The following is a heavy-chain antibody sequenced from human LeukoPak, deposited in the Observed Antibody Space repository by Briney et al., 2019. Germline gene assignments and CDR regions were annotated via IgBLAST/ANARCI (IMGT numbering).Heavy chain of an antibody. V-gene: IGHV3-21*01. J-gene: IGHJ4*02. D-gene: IGHD1-26*01. CDR3: ARLRGLSSGTYRYQTALEY. Sequence: PGRSLRLSCAASGFTFSSYSMNWVRQAPGKGLEWVSSISSSSSYIYYADSVKGRFTISRDNAKNSLYLQMNSLRVEDTSVYYCARLRGLSSGTYRYQTALEYWGQGSLVTVSS. CDR1: GFTFSSYS. CDR2: ISSSSSYI.